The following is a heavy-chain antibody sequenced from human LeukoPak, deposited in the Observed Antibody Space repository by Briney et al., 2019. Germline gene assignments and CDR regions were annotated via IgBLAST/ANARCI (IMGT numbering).Heavy chain of an antibody. Sequence: SETLSLTCAVYGGSFSGYYWSWFRQPPGKGLEWIGEINHSGSTNYNPSLKSRVTISVDTSKNQFSLKLSSVTAADTAVYYCARAEYCSSTSCYTVEYYFDYWGQGTLVTVSS. CDR2: INHSGST. V-gene: IGHV4-34*01. J-gene: IGHJ4*02. D-gene: IGHD2-2*02. CDR3: ARAEYCSSTSCYTVEYYFDY. CDR1: GGSFSGYY.